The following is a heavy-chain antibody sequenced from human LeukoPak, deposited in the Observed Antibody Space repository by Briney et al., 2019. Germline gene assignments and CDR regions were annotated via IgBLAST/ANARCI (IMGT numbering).Heavy chain of an antibody. CDR2: IKQDGNEK. CDR3: ARRRGMGSLDY. V-gene: IGHV3-7*03. J-gene: IGHJ4*02. D-gene: IGHD2-8*01. Sequence: GGSLRLSCAASGFTFSNYWMTWVRQAPGRGLEWVANIKQDGNEKYYVDSVKGRFTISRDNAKNSLYLQMNSLRAEDTAVYYCARRRGMGSLDYWGQGTLVTVSS. CDR1: GFTFSNYW.